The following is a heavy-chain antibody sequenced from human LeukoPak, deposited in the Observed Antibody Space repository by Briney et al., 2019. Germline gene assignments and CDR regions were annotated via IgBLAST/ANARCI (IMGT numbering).Heavy chain of an antibody. D-gene: IGHD5-18*01. J-gene: IGHJ2*01. V-gene: IGHV1-69*04. CDR2: IIPIFGIA. CDR3: ARGSDTAMDPDWYFDL. Sequence: GSSVKVSCKASGGTFSSYAISWARQAPGQGLEWMGRIIPIFGIANYAQKFQGRVTITADKSTSTAYMELSSLRSEDTAVYYCARGSDTAMDPDWYFDLWGRGTLVTVSS. CDR1: GGTFSSYA.